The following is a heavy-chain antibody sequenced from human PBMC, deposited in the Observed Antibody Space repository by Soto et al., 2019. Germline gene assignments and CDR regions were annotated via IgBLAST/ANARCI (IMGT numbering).Heavy chain of an antibody. V-gene: IGHV1-69*13. J-gene: IGHJ4*02. CDR3: AREADSSGFYSQFDY. CDR2: IIPIFGTA. D-gene: IGHD3-22*01. CDR1: GGTFSSYA. Sequence: SVKVSCKASGGTFSSYAISWVRQAPGQGLEWMGGIIPIFGTANYAQKFQGRVTITADESTSTAYMELSSLRSEDTAVYYCAREADSSGFYSQFDYWGQGTLVTVSS.